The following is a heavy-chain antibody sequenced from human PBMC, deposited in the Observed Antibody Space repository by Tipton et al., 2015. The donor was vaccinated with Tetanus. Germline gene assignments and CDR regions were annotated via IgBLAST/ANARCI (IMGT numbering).Heavy chain of an antibody. CDR1: GGSISGSSYY. CDR3: ARHPPPYYYGSGSYLDY. Sequence: TLSLTCSVSGGSISGSSYYWSWIRQPPGKALEWIGSIYYSGSTFYHPSFQSRVTISVDTSKNQFSLRLSSVTAADTAVYFCARHPPPYYYGSGSYLDYWGQGTPVTVSS. V-gene: IGHV4-39*01. D-gene: IGHD3-10*01. J-gene: IGHJ4*02. CDR2: IYYSGST.